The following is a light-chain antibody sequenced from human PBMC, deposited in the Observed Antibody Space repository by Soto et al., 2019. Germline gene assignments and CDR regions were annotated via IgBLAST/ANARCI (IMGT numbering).Light chain of an antibody. J-gene: IGKJ1*01. Sequence: EVVLTQSPGTLSLSPGERATLSCRASQSVSSTYLAWYQQRPGQAPRLLIYGASTRATDIPDRISGSGSGTDFTLTDSRLEPEDFAVYYCQHYGSTPWSFGQGTKVEIK. V-gene: IGKV3-20*01. CDR1: QSVSSTY. CDR3: QHYGSTPWS. CDR2: GAS.